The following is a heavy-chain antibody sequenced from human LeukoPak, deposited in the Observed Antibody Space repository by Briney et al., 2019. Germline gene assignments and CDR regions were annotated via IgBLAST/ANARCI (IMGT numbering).Heavy chain of an antibody. J-gene: IGHJ4*02. CDR2: FYSGGST. CDR3: AKDPQQGYYGSGSYYQDS. CDR1: GFTVSSNY. D-gene: IGHD3-10*01. Sequence: QPGGSLRLSCAASGFTVSSNYINWVRQAPGKGLEWVSVFYSGGSTYYADSVKGRFTISRDNSKNTLYLQMNSLRAKDSAVYYCAKDPQQGYYGSGSYYQDSWGQGTLVTVSS. V-gene: IGHV3-53*01.